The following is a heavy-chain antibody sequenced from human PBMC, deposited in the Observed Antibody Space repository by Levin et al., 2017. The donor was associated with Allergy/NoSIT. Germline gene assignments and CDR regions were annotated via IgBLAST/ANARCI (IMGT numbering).Heavy chain of an antibody. J-gene: IGHJ6*02. CDR2: IYYSGST. CDR1: GGSISSSNYY. CDR3: ARLVARSDYYYYYYGMDV. Sequence: ASETLSLTCTVSGGSISSSNYYWGWIRQPPGKGLEWIGNIYYSGSTYYNPSLKSRVTISVDTSKNQLSLRLSSVTAADTAVYYCARLVARSDYYYYYYGMDVWGQGTTVTVSS. D-gene: IGHD3/OR15-3a*01. V-gene: IGHV4-39*01.